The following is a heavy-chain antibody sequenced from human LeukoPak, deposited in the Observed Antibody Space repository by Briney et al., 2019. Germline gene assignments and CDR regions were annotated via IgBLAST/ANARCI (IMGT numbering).Heavy chain of an antibody. CDR3: ARGPPWELLGGFDY. D-gene: IGHD1-26*01. Sequence: SGGSLRLSCAASGFTFSSYAMSWVRQAPGKGLEWVSAICGSGDCTLYAESVKGRFTISRDNSKNTLYLQMNSLRAEDTAVYYCARGPPWELLGGFDYWGQGTLVTVSS. J-gene: IGHJ4*02. V-gene: IGHV3-23*01. CDR1: GFTFSSYA. CDR2: ICGSGDCT.